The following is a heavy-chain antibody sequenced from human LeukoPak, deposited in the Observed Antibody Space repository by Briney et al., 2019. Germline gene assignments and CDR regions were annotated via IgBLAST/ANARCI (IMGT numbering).Heavy chain of an antibody. CDR3: ARQVSSGSYLFDY. D-gene: IGHD1-26*01. CDR1: GYSFTSYW. J-gene: IGHJ4*02. V-gene: IGHV5-51*01. Sequence: GESLKISCKGSGYSFTSYWVGWVRQMPGKGLEWMGIIYPGDSDTRYSPSFQGQVTISADKSISTAYLRWSSLRASDTAMYYCARQVSSGSYLFDYWGQGTLVTVSS. CDR2: IYPGDSDT.